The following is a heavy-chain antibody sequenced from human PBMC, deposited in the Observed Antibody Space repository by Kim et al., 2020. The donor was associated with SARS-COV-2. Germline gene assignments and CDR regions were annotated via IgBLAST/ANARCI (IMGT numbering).Heavy chain of an antibody. J-gene: IGHJ6*02. Sequence: GGSLRLSCSASGFTFSSYAMHWVRQAPGKGLEYVSAISSNGGSTYYADSVKGRFTISRDNSKNTLYLRMSSLRAEDTAVYYCVKIYDSSGYYYYYYYYGMDVWGQGTTVTVSS. CDR1: GFTFSSYA. D-gene: IGHD3-22*01. CDR3: VKIYDSSGYYYYYYYYGMDV. CDR2: ISSNGGST. V-gene: IGHV3-64D*09.